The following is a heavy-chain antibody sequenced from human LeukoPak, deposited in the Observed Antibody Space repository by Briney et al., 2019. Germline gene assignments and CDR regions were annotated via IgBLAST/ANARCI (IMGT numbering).Heavy chain of an antibody. V-gene: IGHV1-18*01. CDR2: ISAYNGNT. J-gene: IGHJ6*02. D-gene: IGHD6-13*01. CDR1: GYTFTSYG. Sequence: ASVKVSCKASGYTFTSYGISWVRQAPGQGLEWMGWISAYNGNTNYARKLQGRVTMTTDTSTSTAYMELRSLRSDDTAVYYCARDRRYSSSWYVRLYYYYYGMDVWGQGTTVTVSS. CDR3: ARDRRYSSSWYVRLYYYYYGMDV.